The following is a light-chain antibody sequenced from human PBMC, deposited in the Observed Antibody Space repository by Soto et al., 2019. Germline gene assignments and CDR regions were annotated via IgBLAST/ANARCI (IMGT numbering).Light chain of an antibody. J-gene: IGLJ3*02. Sequence: QSVLIQPPSASGTPGQRVTISCSGSSSNIGSNTVNWFQQVPGMAPKLLIYNNNQRPSGVPDRFSGSKSGTSVSLAISGLRPEDEADYYCAAWDDSLSRWVFGGGTKLTVL. CDR2: NNN. CDR3: AAWDDSLSRWV. CDR1: SSNIGSNT. V-gene: IGLV1-44*01.